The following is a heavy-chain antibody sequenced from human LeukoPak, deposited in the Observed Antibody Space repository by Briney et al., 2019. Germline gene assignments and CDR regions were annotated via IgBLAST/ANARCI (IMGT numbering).Heavy chain of an antibody. V-gene: IGHV4-61*02. J-gene: IGHJ6*03. CDR2: IYTSGST. D-gene: IGHD2-8*01. CDR3: ARVPYLRYYYYMDV. Sequence: SETLSLTCTVSGGPISSGSYYWSWIRQPAGKGLEWIGRIYTSGSTNYNPSLKSRVTISVDTSKNQFSLKLSSVTAADTAVYYCARVPYLRYYYYMDVWGKGTTVTVSS. CDR1: GGPISSGSYY.